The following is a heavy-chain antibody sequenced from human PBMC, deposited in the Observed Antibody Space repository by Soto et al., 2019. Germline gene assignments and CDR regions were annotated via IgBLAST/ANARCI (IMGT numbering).Heavy chain of an antibody. V-gene: IGHV4-61*01. D-gene: IGHD6-6*01. CDR2: IYYSGST. Sequence: SETLSLTRTVSGGSVRSGCFYWGWIRQPPGKVLECIGYIYYSGSTNYNPSLKSRVTISVDTSKNQFSLKLSSVTAADTAVYYCARVRQLVGYFYYYMDVWGKGTTVTVSS. J-gene: IGHJ6*03. CDR3: ARVRQLVGYFYYYMDV. CDR1: GGSVRSGCFY.